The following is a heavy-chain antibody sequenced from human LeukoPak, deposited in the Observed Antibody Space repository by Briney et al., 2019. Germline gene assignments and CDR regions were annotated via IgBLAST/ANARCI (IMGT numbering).Heavy chain of an antibody. J-gene: IGHJ5*02. Sequence: PSETLSLTCTVSGGSISGYYWSWIRQSPGKGLEWIGYIYYTGITAYNPSLGSRVPIPVDRSNNQFSLRLTSVTAADAAVYYCARLHSSRAEEFDPWGQGTLVTVSS. CDR1: GGSISGYY. CDR3: ARLHSSRAEEFDP. V-gene: IGHV4-59*01. CDR2: IYYTGIT.